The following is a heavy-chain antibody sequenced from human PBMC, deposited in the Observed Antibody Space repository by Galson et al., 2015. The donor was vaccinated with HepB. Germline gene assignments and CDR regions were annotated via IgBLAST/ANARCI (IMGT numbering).Heavy chain of an antibody. V-gene: IGHV3-7*03. Sequence: SLRLSCAASGFTFSSYWMSWVRQAPGKGLEWVANIKQDGSEKYYVDSVKGRFTISRDNAKNSLYLQMNSLRAEDTAVYYCARAVNVLLWFGELLGQYFDYWGQGTLVTVSS. D-gene: IGHD3-10*01. J-gene: IGHJ4*02. CDR2: IKQDGSEK. CDR1: GFTFSSYW. CDR3: ARAVNVLLWFGELLGQYFDY.